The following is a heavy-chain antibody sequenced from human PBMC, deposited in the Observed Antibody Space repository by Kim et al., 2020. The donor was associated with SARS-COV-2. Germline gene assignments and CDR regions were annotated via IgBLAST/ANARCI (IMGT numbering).Heavy chain of an antibody. J-gene: IGHJ5*02. D-gene: IGHD4-4*01. Sequence: NYHPSLKSRVTISVDTSKNQFSLKLSSVTAADTAVYYCARGTTVTTRFDPWGQGTLVTVSS. CDR3: ARGTTVTTRFDP. V-gene: IGHV4-34*01.